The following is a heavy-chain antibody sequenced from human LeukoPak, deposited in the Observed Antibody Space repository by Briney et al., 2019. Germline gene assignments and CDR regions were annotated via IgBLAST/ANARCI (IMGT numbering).Heavy chain of an antibody. D-gene: IGHD3-10*01. V-gene: IGHV1-69*05. CDR3: AAYYYGSGSYRPLDY. J-gene: IGHJ4*02. Sequence: ASVKVSCKASGGTFSSYAISWVRQAPGQGLEWMGGIIPIFGTANYAQKFQGRVTITTDESTSTAYMELSSLRSEETAVYYCAAYYYGSGSYRPLDYWGQGTLVTVSS. CDR1: GGTFSSYA. CDR2: IIPIFGTA.